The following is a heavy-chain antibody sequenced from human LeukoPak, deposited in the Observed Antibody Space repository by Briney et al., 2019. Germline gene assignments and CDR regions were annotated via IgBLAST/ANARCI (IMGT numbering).Heavy chain of an antibody. CDR2: IWYDGSNK. CDR3: ARDQDHYFDY. Sequence: PGGSLRFSCAASGFTFSTYGMHGVRQAPGKGLEWVAVIWYDGSNKYYADSVKGRFTIARDNSKNTLYLQMNSLRAEDTAVYYCARDQDHYFDYWGQGTLVTVSS. V-gene: IGHV3-33*01. CDR1: GFTFSTYG. J-gene: IGHJ4*02.